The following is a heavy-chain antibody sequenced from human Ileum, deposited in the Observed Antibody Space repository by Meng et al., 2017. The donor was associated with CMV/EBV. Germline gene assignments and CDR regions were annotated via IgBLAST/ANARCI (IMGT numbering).Heavy chain of an antibody. V-gene: IGHV1-46*01. CDR2: INPGIGTT. D-gene: IGHD1-1*01. J-gene: IGHJ5*02. CDR3: AKNEEGADWLGP. Sequence: CTASGYNFVSHYMHWVREAPGQGLEWIGVINPGIGTTTYAQKFQGRVSLTRDTSTSTVYMELSSLRSEDTAVYYCAKNEEGADWLGPWGQGTLVTVSS. CDR1: GYNFVSHY.